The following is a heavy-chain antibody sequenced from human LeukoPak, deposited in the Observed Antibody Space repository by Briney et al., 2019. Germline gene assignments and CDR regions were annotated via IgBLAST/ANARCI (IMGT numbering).Heavy chain of an antibody. J-gene: IGHJ4*02. D-gene: IGHD5-24*01. CDR3: AEGGWLQPDY. CDR2: INPNSGGT. Sequence: GSSVKVSCKASGYTFTDYYMHWVRQAPGPRLEWMGRINPNSGGTNYAQKFQGRVTMTRDTAISTAYMELSRRRSDDMAVYYWAEGGWLQPDYWGQGTLVTVSS. V-gene: IGHV1-2*06. CDR1: GYTFTDYY.